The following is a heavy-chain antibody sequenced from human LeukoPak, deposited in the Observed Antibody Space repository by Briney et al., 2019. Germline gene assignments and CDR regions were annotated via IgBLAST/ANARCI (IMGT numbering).Heavy chain of an antibody. Sequence: GGSLRLSCAASGFTFSTYWMSWVRQAPGTGLEWVASIKQDGSEKSYVDSVKGRFTISRNNAKNSLYLQMNSLRAEGTAVYYCARGGYQLLWYWGQGTLVTVSS. J-gene: IGHJ4*02. CDR1: GFTFSTYW. CDR2: IKQDGSEK. CDR3: ARGGYQLLWY. V-gene: IGHV3-7*04. D-gene: IGHD2-2*01.